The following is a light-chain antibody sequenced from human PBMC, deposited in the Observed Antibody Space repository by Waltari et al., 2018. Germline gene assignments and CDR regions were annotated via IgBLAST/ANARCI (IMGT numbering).Light chain of an antibody. Sequence: EIVMTQSPATLSVSPGERATLSCRASQSVSSNLAWYQQKAGKAPRLLIYDASTRATGVPSRFSGSGSGTEFTLTISSLHPEDLAVYFCQQYHIWWTFGQGTKVEI. CDR3: QQYHIWWT. CDR1: QSVSSN. CDR2: DAS. J-gene: IGKJ1*01. V-gene: IGKV3-15*01.